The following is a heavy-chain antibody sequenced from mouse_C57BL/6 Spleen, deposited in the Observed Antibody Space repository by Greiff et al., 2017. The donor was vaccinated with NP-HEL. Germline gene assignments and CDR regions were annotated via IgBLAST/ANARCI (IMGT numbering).Heavy chain of an antibody. D-gene: IGHD2-3*01. CDR1: GYTFTDYE. V-gene: IGHV1-15*01. Sequence: VQLQQSGAELVRPGASVTLSCKASGYTFTDYEMHWVKQTPVHGLEWIGAIDPETGGTAYNQKFKGKAILTADKSSSTAYMELRSLTSEDSAFYYCTRFGYYDYAMDYWGQGTSVTVSS. J-gene: IGHJ4*01. CDR3: TRFGYYDYAMDY. CDR2: IDPETGGT.